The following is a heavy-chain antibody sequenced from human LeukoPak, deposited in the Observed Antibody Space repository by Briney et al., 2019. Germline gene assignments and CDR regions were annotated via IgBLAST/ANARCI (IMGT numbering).Heavy chain of an antibody. CDR3: ARNLVVVPAAPYYYYGMDV. V-gene: IGHV1-69*04. D-gene: IGHD2-2*01. Sequence: GASVKVSCKASGGTFSSYAISWVRQAPGQGLEWMGRIIPILGIANYAQKFQGRVTITADKSTSTAYMELSSLRSEDTAVYYCARNLVVVPAAPYYYYGMDVWGQGTTVTVSS. CDR1: GGTFSSYA. J-gene: IGHJ6*02. CDR2: IIPILGIA.